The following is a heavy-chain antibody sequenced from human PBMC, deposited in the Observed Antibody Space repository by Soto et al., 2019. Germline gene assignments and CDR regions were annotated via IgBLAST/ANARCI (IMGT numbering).Heavy chain of an antibody. J-gene: IGHJ4*02. D-gene: IGHD2-2*02. CDR2: IKQDGSEK. V-gene: IGHV3-7*03. CDR3: ARDLVVVPAAIRGYFDY. CDR1: GFTFSSYW. Sequence: EVQLVESGGGLVQPGGSLRLSCAASGFTFSSYWMSWVRQAPGKGLEWVANIKQDGSEKYYVDSVKGRFTISRDNAKNSLYLQMNSLRAEDTAVYYCARDLVVVPAAIRGYFDYWGQGTLVTVSS.